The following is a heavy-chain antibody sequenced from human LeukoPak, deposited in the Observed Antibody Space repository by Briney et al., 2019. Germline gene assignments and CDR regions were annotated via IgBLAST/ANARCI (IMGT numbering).Heavy chain of an antibody. V-gene: IGHV3-33*01. CDR2: MWHDGTRE. D-gene: IGHD1-26*01. Sequence: GGSLRLSCAASGFMLSTHGMHWVRQAPGQGLEWVAGMWHDGTREDYADSVKGRFTISRDLSKNTLNLQMNSLRVDDTAMFYCARDLSYGSLDFRGQGTLVTVSS. CDR3: ARDLSYGSLDF. J-gene: IGHJ4*02. CDR1: GFMLSTHG.